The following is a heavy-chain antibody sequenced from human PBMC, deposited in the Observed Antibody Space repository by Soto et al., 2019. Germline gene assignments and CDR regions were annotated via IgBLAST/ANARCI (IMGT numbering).Heavy chain of an antibody. CDR3: ATGYRGGYYYYYYGMDV. CDR1: GGSFIGYY. D-gene: IGHD1-26*01. CDR2: INHSGST. J-gene: IGHJ6*02. Sequence: SETLSLTCGVYGGSFIGYYWSWMRQPPGKGLEWIGEINHSGSTNYNPSLKSRVTISVDTSKNQFSLKLSSVTAADTAVYYCATGYRGGYYYYYYGMDVWGQGTTVTVSS. V-gene: IGHV4-34*01.